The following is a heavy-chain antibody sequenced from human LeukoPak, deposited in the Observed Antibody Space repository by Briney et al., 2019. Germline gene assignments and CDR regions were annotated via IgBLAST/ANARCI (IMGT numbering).Heavy chain of an antibody. J-gene: IGHJ6*02. D-gene: IGHD6-13*01. CDR2: ISGSGAST. CDR3: AAGYYDYGMDF. V-gene: IGHV3-23*01. CDR1: GFTFCKYI. Sequence: GGSLRLSCVVSGFTFCKYIISRVRQAPGTGGEWVSGISGSGASTYSADFVKGRFTISRDTSKNTLYLQLNSLGAEDTAVYYCAAGYYDYGMDFWGQGTTVTVSS.